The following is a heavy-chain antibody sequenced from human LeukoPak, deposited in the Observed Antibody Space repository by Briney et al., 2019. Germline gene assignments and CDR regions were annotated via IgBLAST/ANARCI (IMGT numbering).Heavy chain of an antibody. CDR2: IYHSGST. Sequence: SGTLSLTCAVSGGSISSSNWWSWVRQPPGKGLEWSGEIYHSGSTNYNPSLKSRVTISVDKSKNQFSLKLSSVTAADTAVYYCARNSIAVAGSNDYWGQGTLVTVSS. V-gene: IGHV4-4*02. CDR1: GGSISSSNW. CDR3: ARNSIAVAGSNDY. D-gene: IGHD6-19*01. J-gene: IGHJ4*02.